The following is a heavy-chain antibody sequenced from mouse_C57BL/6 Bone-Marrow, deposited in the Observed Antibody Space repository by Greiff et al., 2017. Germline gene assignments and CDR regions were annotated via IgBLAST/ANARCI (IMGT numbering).Heavy chain of an antibody. CDR3: TRDSSGGAY. CDR1: GYTFTDYA. J-gene: IGHJ3*01. Sequence: VQLQQSGAELVRPGASVTLSCKASGYTFTDYAMHWVKPTPVPGLEWIGAIDPETGGTAYNQKFKGKAILTADKSSSTAYMALRSLTSEDSAVYYCTRDSSGGAYWGQGTLVTVSA. CDR2: IDPETGGT. D-gene: IGHD3-2*02. V-gene: IGHV1-15*01.